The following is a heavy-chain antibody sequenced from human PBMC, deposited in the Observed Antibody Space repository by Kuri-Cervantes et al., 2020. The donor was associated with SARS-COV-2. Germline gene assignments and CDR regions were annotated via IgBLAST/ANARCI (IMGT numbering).Heavy chain of an antibody. CDR2: IKQDGSEK. J-gene: IGHJ6*02. CDR1: GFTFSSYW. V-gene: IGHV3-7*03. Sequence: LSLTCAASGFTFSSYWMSWVRQAPGKGLEWVANIKQDGSEKYYVDSVKGPFTISRDNANNSPYLQMNSLRAEDTAVYYCARVRGSYGMDVWGQGTTVTVSS. CDR3: ARVRGSYGMDV. D-gene: IGHD3-10*01.